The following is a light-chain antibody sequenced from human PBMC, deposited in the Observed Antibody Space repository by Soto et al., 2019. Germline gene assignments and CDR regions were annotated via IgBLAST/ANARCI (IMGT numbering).Light chain of an antibody. J-gene: IGLJ1*01. Sequence: QSALTQPASVSGSPGQSITISCTGTSSDVGAYNYVSWYQQHPGKAPKLMIYEVNYRPSGVSNRFSGSKSGITASLTISGLQAEDEADYYCSSYASTSTAVFGSGTKVT. CDR3: SSYASTSTAV. V-gene: IGLV2-14*01. CDR2: EVN. CDR1: SSDVGAYNY.